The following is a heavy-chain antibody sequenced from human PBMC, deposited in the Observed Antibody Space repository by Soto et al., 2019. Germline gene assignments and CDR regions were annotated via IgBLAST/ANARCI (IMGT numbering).Heavy chain of an antibody. J-gene: IGHJ6*02. Sequence: SRTLSLTCVISGDSVSSNSAAWNWIRQSPSRGLEWLGRTYYRSKWYNDYAVSVKSRITINPATSKNQFSLQLNSVTPEDTAVYYCAGEGYDFWSGYWPNYYYGMDVWGQGTTVTVSS. D-gene: IGHD3-3*01. CDR2: TYYRSKWYN. CDR3: AGEGYDFWSGYWPNYYYGMDV. V-gene: IGHV6-1*01. CDR1: GDSVSSNSAA.